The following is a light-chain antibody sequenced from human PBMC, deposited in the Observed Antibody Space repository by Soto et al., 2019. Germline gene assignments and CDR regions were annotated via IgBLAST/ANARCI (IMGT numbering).Light chain of an antibody. CDR2: YAS. CDR3: QQRSTWTFLT. Sequence: VLTQSPATLSLSPGERATLSCRASQTVSRYLAWYQQKPGQAPRLLIYYASNRAAGVPARFSGSGSGTDYTLTISSLEPEDCAVYYCQQRSTWTFLTVAGGTKVEI. J-gene: IGKJ4*01. V-gene: IGKV3-11*01. CDR1: QTVSRY.